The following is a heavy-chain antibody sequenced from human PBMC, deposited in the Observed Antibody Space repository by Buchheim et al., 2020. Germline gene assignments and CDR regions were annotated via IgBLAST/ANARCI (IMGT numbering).Heavy chain of an antibody. CDR3: AKDLGRGGPDY. V-gene: IGHV3-30*18. Sequence: QVQLVESGGGVVQPGRSLRLSCAASGFTFSSYGMHWVRQAPGKGLEWVAVISYDGSNKYYADSVKGRFTISRDNSKNTLYLQMNSLRAEDTAVYYCAKDLGRGGPDYWGQGTL. CDR1: GFTFSSYG. D-gene: IGHD4-23*01. J-gene: IGHJ4*02. CDR2: ISYDGSNK.